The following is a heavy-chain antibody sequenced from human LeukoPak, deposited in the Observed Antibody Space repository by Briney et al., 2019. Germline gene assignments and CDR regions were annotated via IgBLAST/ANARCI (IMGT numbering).Heavy chain of an antibody. J-gene: IGHJ4*02. Sequence: PGGSLRLSCAASGFTVSSNFMSWVRQAPGKGLEWVSVIYSGGTTYYADSVKGRFTISRDNSKNTLYLQMNSLRAEDTAVYYCARGAVNSAFLDHWGQGTLVTVSS. CDR2: IYSGGTT. CDR3: ARGAVNSAFLDH. D-gene: IGHD1-26*01. V-gene: IGHV3-53*01. CDR1: GFTVSSNF.